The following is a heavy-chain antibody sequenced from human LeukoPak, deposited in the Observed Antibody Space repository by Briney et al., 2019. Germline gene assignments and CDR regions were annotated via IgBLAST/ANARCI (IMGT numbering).Heavy chain of an antibody. Sequence: GRSLRLSCAASGFTFSTYAMHWVRQAPGKGLEWVAVISFDGSNTYYADSVKGRFTISRDNSKNTLYLQMDSLRAEDTAMYYCARDYLRGYYYMDVWGKGTTVTVSS. CDR1: GFTFSTYA. J-gene: IGHJ6*03. V-gene: IGHV3-30*04. D-gene: IGHD2/OR15-2a*01. CDR3: ARDYLRGYYYMDV. CDR2: ISFDGSNT.